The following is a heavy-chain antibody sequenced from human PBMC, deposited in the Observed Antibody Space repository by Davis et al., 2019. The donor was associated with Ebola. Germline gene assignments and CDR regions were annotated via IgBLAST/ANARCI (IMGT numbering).Heavy chain of an antibody. Sequence: GESLNTPCAAPGFTFSSYPMSWVRQAPGNALEWDPALRGSGGSTYYADSVKGRFTISSDNSKNTLYLQMNSLRAEDTAVYYCAKDLHYYNDFWSGYGPFDYWGQGTLVTVSS. V-gene: IGHV3-23*01. J-gene: IGHJ4*02. CDR1: GFTFSSYP. CDR2: LRGSGGST. D-gene: IGHD3-3*01. CDR3: AKDLHYYNDFWSGYGPFDY.